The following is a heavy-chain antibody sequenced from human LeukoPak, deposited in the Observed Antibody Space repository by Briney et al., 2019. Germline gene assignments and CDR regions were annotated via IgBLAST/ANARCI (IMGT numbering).Heavy chain of an antibody. V-gene: IGHV3-66*01. Sequence: GGSLRLSCTASGFTVNYNYMSWVRQAPGKGLEWVSVIYSGGSTYYADSVKGRFTISRDDSKNTVYLQMNSLRVEDTAVYYCARVKVGITYWFDPWGQGTLVPVSS. CDR2: IYSGGST. CDR3: ARVKVGITYWFDP. J-gene: IGHJ5*02. CDR1: GFTVNYNY. D-gene: IGHD1-26*01.